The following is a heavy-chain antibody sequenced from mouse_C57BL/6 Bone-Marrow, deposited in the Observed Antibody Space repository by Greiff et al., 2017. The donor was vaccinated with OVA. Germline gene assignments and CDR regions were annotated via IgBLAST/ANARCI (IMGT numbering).Heavy chain of an antibody. Sequence: EVKLQESGPELVKPGDSVKISCKASGYSFTGYFMNWVMQSHGKSLEWIGRINPYNGDTFYNQKFKGKATLTVDKSSSTAHMELRSLTSEDSAVYYGARTEYGNYLYYFDYWGQGTTLTVSA. CDR1: GYSFTGYF. D-gene: IGHD2-1*01. CDR3: ARTEYGNYLYYFDY. J-gene: IGHJ2*01. CDR2: INPYNGDT. V-gene: IGHV1-20*01.